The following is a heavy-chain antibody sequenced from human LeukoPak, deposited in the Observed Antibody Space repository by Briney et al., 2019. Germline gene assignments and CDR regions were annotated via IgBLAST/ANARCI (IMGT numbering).Heavy chain of an antibody. J-gene: IGHJ4*02. D-gene: IGHD2-15*01. V-gene: IGHV3-23*01. CDR2: ISGSGGST. Sequence: ERSLRLSCAASGFTFSSYAMSWVRQAPGKGLEWVSAISGSGGSTYYADSVKGRFTISRDNSKNTLYLQMNSLRAEDTAVYYCAKLSCSGGSCKTNDYWGQGTLVTVSS. CDR3: AKLSCSGGSCKTNDY. CDR1: GFTFSSYA.